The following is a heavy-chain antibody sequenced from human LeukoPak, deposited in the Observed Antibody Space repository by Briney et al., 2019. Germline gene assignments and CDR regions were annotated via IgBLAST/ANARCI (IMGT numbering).Heavy chain of an antibody. CDR3: ARDPPVSGAYHNFDC. J-gene: IGHJ4*02. D-gene: IGHD4/OR15-4a*01. CDR2: IYSGSEYI. V-gene: IGHV3-21*01. CDR1: GFTFSSDR. Sequence: PGGSLRLSCVASGFTFSSDRMNWVRQAPGKGLEWVSTIYSGSEYIYYADSVRGRFTTSRDNAKNSLYLQMNSLRVEDTAVYYCARDPPVSGAYHNFDCWGQGTLSPSPQ.